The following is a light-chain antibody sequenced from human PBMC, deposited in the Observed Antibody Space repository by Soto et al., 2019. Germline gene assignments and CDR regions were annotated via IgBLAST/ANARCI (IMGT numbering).Light chain of an antibody. V-gene: IGKV3-11*01. CDR1: QSFRGL. Sequence: EVVLTQSPVTLSLSPGERATLSCRASQSFRGLLAWYQQKPGQAPRLLIYDAYNRATGIPPRFSGSGSGTDFTLTISSLEPEDSAVYYCQQRRMWPITFGQGTRLETK. J-gene: IGKJ5*01. CDR2: DAY. CDR3: QQRRMWPIT.